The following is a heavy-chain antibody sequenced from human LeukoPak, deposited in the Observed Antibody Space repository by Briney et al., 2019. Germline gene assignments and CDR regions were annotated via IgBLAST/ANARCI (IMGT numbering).Heavy chain of an antibody. CDR3: ARDIYPYSSSSVPAGEYDY. J-gene: IGHJ4*02. V-gene: IGHV1-69*13. CDR1: GGTFSSYA. CDR2: IIPIFGTA. Sequence: GASVKVSCKASGGTFSSYAISWVRQAPGQGLEWMGGIIPIFGTANYAQKFQGRVTITADESTSTAYMELSSLRSEDTAVYYCARDIYPYSSSSVPAGEYDYWGQGTLVTVSS. D-gene: IGHD6-6*01.